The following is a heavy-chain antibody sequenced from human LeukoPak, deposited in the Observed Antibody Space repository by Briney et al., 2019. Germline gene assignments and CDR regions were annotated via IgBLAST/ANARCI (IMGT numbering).Heavy chain of an antibody. CDR1: GYSISDGGYF. CDR3: ARVSRVWDGDYGMDV. V-gene: IGHV4-31*03. D-gene: IGHD3-16*01. CDR2: IYYRGAT. J-gene: IGHJ6*02. Sequence: PSETLSLTCTVSGYSISDGGYFWSWVRQHPGKGLEWLGYIYYRGATYYNASLKSRLSISVDASKNLFSLNLTSVTAADTAVYYCARVSRVWDGDYGMDVWGQGTTVTVSS.